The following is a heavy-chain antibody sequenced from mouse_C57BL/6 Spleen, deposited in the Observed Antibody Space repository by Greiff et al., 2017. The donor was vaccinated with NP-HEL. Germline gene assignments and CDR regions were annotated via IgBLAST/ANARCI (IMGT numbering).Heavy chain of an antibody. CDR1: GYAFSSYW. V-gene: IGHV1-80*01. CDR2: IYPGDGDT. J-gene: IGHJ3*01. Sequence: VQLQQSGAELVKPGASVKISCKASGYAFSSYWMNWVKQRPGKGLEWIGQIYPGDGDTNYNGKFKGKATLTADKSSSTAYMQLSSLTSEDSAVYFCARSGFPTDWFAYWGQGTLVTVSA. D-gene: IGHD3-1*01. CDR3: ARSGFPTDWFAY.